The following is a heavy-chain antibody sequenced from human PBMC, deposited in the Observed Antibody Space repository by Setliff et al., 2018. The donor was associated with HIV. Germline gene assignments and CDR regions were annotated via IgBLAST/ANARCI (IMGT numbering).Heavy chain of an antibody. Sequence: GASVKVSCKASGGTFSSYAITWVRQAPGQGLEWMGGIIPLHGIANYIQKFRGRVSMTRNTSIGTAYMELSSLRSEDTAVYYCARWVPYCTSTDCHRWLYYYMDVWGKGTTVTVSS. CDR1: GGTFSSYA. J-gene: IGHJ6*03. D-gene: IGHD2-2*01. CDR2: IIPLHGIA. V-gene: IGHV1-69*10. CDR3: ARWVPYCTSTDCHRWLYYYMDV.